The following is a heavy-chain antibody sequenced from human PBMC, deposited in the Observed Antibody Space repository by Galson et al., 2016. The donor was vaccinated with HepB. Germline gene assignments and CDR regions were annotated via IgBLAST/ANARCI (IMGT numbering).Heavy chain of an antibody. D-gene: IGHD2-8*02. J-gene: IGHJ4*02. CDR1: GYTVTSYG. V-gene: IGHV1-18*01. CDR2: ISAYNGDT. Sequence: SVKVSCKASGYTVTSYGLTWVRQAPGQGLEWMGWISAYNGDTRYAQNFQGRVTMTTDTSTNTAYMELRSLTSDDTAVYYCARVLAVPGTPQKVGYSFAYWGQGTLVTVSS. CDR3: ARVLAVPGTPQKVGYSFAY.